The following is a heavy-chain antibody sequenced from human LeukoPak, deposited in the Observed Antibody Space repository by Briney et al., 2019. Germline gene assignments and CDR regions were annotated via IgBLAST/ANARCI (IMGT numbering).Heavy chain of an antibody. CDR1: GGSISSNSYY. CDR2: IYTSGST. D-gene: IGHD3-9*01. V-gene: IGHV4-61*02. Sequence: PSETLSLTCTVSGGSISSNSYYWSWIRQPAGKGLEWIGRIYTSGSTNYNPSLKSRVTISVDTSKNQFSLKLSSVTAADTAVYYCARQYSDILTGYHRGELYWYFDLWGRGTLVTVSS. CDR3: ARQYSDILTGYHRGELYWYFDL. J-gene: IGHJ2*01.